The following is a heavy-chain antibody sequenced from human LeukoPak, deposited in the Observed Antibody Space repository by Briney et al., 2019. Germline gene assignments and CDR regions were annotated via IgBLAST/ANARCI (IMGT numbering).Heavy chain of an antibody. CDR3: ARTVAYCSATSCYGY. CDR1: GYSISSGYY. J-gene: IGHJ4*02. D-gene: IGHD2-2*01. Sequence: SETLSLTCAVSGYSISSGYYWGWIWQPPGKGLEWIGSVYYDGSTYHNPSLKSRVTISVDMSKNQFFVKLSSVNAADTAVYYCARTVAYCSATSCYGYWGQGTLVTVSS. V-gene: IGHV4-38-2*01. CDR2: VYYDGST.